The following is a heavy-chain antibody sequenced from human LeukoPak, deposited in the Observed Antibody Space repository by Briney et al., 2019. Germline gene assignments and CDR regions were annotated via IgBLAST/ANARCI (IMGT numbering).Heavy chain of an antibody. CDR2: ISGSGGST. D-gene: IGHD5-18*01. CDR3: AKDIPQSGYREDPYYYYYGMDV. J-gene: IGHJ6*02. Sequence: PGGSLRLSCAASGFTFSSYAMSWVRQAPGKGLEWVSAISGSGGSTYYADSVKGRFTISRDNSKNTQYLQMNSLRAEDTAVYYCAKDIPQSGYREDPYYYYYGMDVWGQGTTVAVSS. V-gene: IGHV3-23*01. CDR1: GFTFSSYA.